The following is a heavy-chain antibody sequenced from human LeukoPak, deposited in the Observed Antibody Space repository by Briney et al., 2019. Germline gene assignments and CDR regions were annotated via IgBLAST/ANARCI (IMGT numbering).Heavy chain of an antibody. J-gene: IGHJ6*03. D-gene: IGHD3-22*01. CDR3: ARDHSSGYYPHYYYMDV. CDR1: GGTFSSYA. CDR2: IIPIFGTA. V-gene: IGHV1-69*05. Sequence: ASVKVSCKASGGTFSSYAISWVRQAPGQGLEWMGGIIPIFGTANYAQKFQGRVTITTDESTSTAYMELSSLRSEDTAVYYCARDHSSGYYPHYYYMDVWGKGTTVTVSS.